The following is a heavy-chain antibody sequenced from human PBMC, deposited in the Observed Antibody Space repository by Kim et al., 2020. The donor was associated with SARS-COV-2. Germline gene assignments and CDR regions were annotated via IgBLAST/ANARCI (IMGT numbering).Heavy chain of an antibody. V-gene: IGHV3-7*01. CDR3: ARDLLGAEAGTSDY. J-gene: IGHJ4*02. CDR2: VKQDGSEI. D-gene: IGHD6-19*01. Sequence: GGSLRLSCAASGFTFSSYCMSWVRQAPGKGLEWVANVKQDGSEIYYVDSVKGRFIISRDNAKNSLYLQMSSLRAEDTAVYYCARDLLGAEAGTSDYWGQGTLVTVSS. CDR1: GFTFSSYC.